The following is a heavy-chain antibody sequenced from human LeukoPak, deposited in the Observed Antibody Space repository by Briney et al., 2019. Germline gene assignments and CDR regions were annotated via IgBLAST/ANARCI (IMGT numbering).Heavy chain of an antibody. CDR3: ARDWGVSWITHPVVY. D-gene: IGHD1-26*01. CDR1: GYSISSGYY. Sequence: PSETLSLTCTVSGYSISSGYYWGWIWQPPGKGLEWIGSIYHSGSTYYNPSLKSRVTISVDTSKNQFSLKLSSVTAADTAVYYCARDWGVSWITHPVVYWGQGTLVTVSS. CDR2: IYHSGST. V-gene: IGHV4-38-2*02. J-gene: IGHJ4*02.